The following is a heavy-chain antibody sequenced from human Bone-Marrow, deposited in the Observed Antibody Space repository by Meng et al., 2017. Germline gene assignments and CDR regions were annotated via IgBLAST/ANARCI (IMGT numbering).Heavy chain of an antibody. V-gene: IGHV3-15*01. CDR3: QWLSTHPPDQ. J-gene: IGHJ4*01. CDR2: IKSKTDGETP. Sequence: VGLVGAGGDWVRPGGSLSLSCAAFGFTFSNAWMSWVRQAPGRGLEWVARIKSKTDGETPDYAAPVKGRFTISRDDSKNTLYLQMHSLKTEDTAVYYCQWLSTHPPDQWGQGTLVTVSS. D-gene: IGHD3-22*01. CDR1: GFTFSNAW.